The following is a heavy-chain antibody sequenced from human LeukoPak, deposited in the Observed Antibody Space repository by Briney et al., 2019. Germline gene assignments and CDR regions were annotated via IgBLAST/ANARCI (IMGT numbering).Heavy chain of an antibody. J-gene: IGHJ4*02. Sequence: GASVKVSCKASGGTFSSYAISWVRQAPGQGLEWMGRIIPILGIANYARKFQGRVTITADKSTSTAYMELSSLRSEDTAVYYCARCRRHYYDSSGYYDYWGQGTLVTVSS. CDR2: IIPILGIA. D-gene: IGHD3-22*01. V-gene: IGHV1-69*04. CDR1: GGTFSSYA. CDR3: ARCRRHYYDSSGYYDY.